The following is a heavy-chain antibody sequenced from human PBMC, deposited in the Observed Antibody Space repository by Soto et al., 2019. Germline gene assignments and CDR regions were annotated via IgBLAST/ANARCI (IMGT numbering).Heavy chain of an antibody. CDR3: AREPEDYYDSSGYYPTPR. V-gene: IGHV4-30-4*01. Sequence: PSETLSLTCTVSGGSISSGDYYWSWIRQPPGKGLEWIGYIYYSGSTYYNPSLKSRVTISVDTSKNQFSLKLSSVTAADTAVYYCAREPEDYYDSSGYYPTPRWGQGTMVTVS. CDR1: GGSISSGDYY. CDR2: IYYSGST. D-gene: IGHD3-22*01. J-gene: IGHJ3*01.